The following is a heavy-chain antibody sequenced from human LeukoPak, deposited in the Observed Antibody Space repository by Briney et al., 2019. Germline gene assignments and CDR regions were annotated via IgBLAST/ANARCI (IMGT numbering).Heavy chain of an antibody. D-gene: IGHD3-3*01. CDR3: ARDVPGDFWSGYYTFFDY. Sequence: ASVKVSCKASGYTFTGYYMHWVRQAPGQGLEWMGWINPNSGGTNYAQEFQGRVTMTRDTSISTAYMELSRLRSDDTAVYYCARDVPGDFWSGYYTFFDYWGQGTLVTVSS. J-gene: IGHJ4*02. CDR2: INPNSGGT. CDR1: GYTFTGYY. V-gene: IGHV1-2*02.